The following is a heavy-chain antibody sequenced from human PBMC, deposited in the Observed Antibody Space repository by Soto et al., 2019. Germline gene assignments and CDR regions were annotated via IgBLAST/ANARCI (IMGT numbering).Heavy chain of an antibody. J-gene: IGHJ4*02. CDR2: ISYDENNK. V-gene: IGHV3-30*18. CDR3: AKVLTGDLDY. CDR1: GFTFSSYG. D-gene: IGHD7-27*01. Sequence: QVQLVESGGCVVQPGRSLRLSCAASGFTFSSYGMNWFRQAPGKGLEWVAVISYDENNKYYADSVKGRFTISRDNSKNTLYLQMNSLRAEDTAVYYCAKVLTGDLDYWGQGTLVTVSS.